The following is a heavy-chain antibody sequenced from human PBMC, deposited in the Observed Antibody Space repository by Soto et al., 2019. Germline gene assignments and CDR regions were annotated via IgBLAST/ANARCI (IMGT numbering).Heavy chain of an antibody. J-gene: IGHJ5*02. D-gene: IGHD6-19*01. V-gene: IGHV3-23*01. Sequence: ASVKVSGKASVFTFSSYAISCVRRAPGKGLEWVSAISGSGGSTYYADSVKGRFTISRDNSKNTLYLQMSSLRAEDTAVYYCAKDRSGWTHNWFDPWGQGNLVTVSS. CDR3: AKDRSGWTHNWFDP. CDR2: ISGSGGST. CDR1: VFTFSSYA.